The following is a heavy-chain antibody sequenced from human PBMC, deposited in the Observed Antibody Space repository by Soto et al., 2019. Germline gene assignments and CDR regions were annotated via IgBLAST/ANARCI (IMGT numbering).Heavy chain of an antibody. D-gene: IGHD3-22*01. CDR1: GGSISSYY. CDR2: IYTSGST. Sequence: ILSLTCTVSGGSISSYYWSWIRQPAGKGLEWIGRIYTSGSTNYNPSLKSRVTMSVDTSKNQFSLKLSSVTAADTAVYYCARDQLDYYDSSGSISGGMDVWGQGTTVTVSS. CDR3: ARDQLDYYDSSGSISGGMDV. V-gene: IGHV4-4*07. J-gene: IGHJ6*02.